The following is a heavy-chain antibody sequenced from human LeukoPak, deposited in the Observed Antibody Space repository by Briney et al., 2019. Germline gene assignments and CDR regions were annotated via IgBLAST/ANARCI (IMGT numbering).Heavy chain of an antibody. CDR1: XFTFXXXA. Sequence: SLRLSXXXXXFTFXXXAMSWVRQAPGKGLEWVSAISGSGGSTYYADSVKGRFTISRDNSKNTLYLQMNSLRAEDTAVYYCAKRIAAAGTDYWGQGTLVTVSS. J-gene: IGHJ4*02. V-gene: IGHV3-23*01. CDR3: AKRIAAAGTDY. CDR2: ISGSGGST. D-gene: IGHD6-13*01.